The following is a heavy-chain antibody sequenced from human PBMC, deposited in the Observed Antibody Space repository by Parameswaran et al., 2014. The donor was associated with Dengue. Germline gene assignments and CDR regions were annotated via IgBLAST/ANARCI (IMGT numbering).Heavy chain of an antibody. J-gene: IGHJ5*02. Sequence: GARWIRQPPGKALEWLAHIFSNDEKSYSTSLKSRLTISKDTSKSQVVLTMTNMDPVDTATYYCARIRGSGWFLGWFDPWGQGTLVTVSS. CDR2: IFSNDEK. CDR3: ARIRGSGWFLGWFDP. CDR1: G. V-gene: IGHV2-26*01. D-gene: IGHD6-19*01.